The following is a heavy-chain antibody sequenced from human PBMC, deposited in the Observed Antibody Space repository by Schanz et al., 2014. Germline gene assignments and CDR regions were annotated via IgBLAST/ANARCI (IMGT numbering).Heavy chain of an antibody. CDR1: NYIFTKYY. Sequence: QVQLVQSGAEVKKPGASVKLSCKASNYIFTKYYIHCVRQAPGQGLEWMGIINPSGGSTSYAQKFQGRFTMTRDTSTTTVYMELSSLRSDDTAMYYCVTEKRMESGTWAKAFDIWGQGTWVTVSS. D-gene: IGHD3-3*01. CDR3: VTEKRMESGTWAKAFDI. CDR2: INPSGGST. J-gene: IGHJ3*02. V-gene: IGHV1-46*01.